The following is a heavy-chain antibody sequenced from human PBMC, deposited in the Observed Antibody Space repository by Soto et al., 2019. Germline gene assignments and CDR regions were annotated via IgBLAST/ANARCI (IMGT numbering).Heavy chain of an antibody. D-gene: IGHD2-15*01. J-gene: IGHJ6*02. CDR2: ISKSGSVI. CDR1: GLTFSSYE. CDR3: TSVMLRFSYGIDV. Sequence: GGSLRLSCAASGLTFSSYEMHWVRQAPGKGLEWVSYISKSGSVIYYADSVKGRFTISRDNAKNLLYLEMNSLRAEDTAVYFCTSVMLRFSYGIDVWGQGTTVTVSS. V-gene: IGHV3-48*03.